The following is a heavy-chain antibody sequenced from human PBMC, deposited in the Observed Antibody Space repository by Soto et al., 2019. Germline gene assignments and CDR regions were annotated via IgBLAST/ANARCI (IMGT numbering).Heavy chain of an antibody. Sequence: ASVKVSCKASGYTFTSYGISWVRQAPGQGLEWMGWISAYNGNTNYAQKLQGRVTMTTDTSTSTAYMELRSLRSDDTAVYYCAREHGYSSRWSRVGSTVAPWGQGTLVTVSS. CDR2: ISAYNGNT. CDR3: AREHGYSSRWSRVGSTVAP. V-gene: IGHV1-18*01. J-gene: IGHJ4*02. D-gene: IGHD6-19*01. CDR1: GYTFTSYG.